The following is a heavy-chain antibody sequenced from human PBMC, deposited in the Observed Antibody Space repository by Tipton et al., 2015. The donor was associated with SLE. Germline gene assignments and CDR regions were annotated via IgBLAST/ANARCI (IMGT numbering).Heavy chain of an antibody. D-gene: IGHD3-10*01. V-gene: IGHV4-61*09. CDR2: IYSSGRT. CDR3: ANSRVRGVFMADVFDI. J-gene: IGHJ3*02. Sequence: TLSLTCTVSGGSISSDSYYWSWLRQSAGKGLEWIGHIYSSGRTKYNPSLKSRVTISVDTSKNQFSLNLTSVTAADTAVYYCANSRVRGVFMADVFDIWGRGTRVTVSS. CDR1: GGSISSDSYY.